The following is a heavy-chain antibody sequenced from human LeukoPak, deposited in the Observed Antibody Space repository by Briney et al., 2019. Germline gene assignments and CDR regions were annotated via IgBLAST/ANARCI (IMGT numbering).Heavy chain of an antibody. V-gene: IGHV4-4*07. CDR1: GGSINNYY. J-gene: IGHJ4*02. D-gene: IGHD2-15*01. Sequence: SETLSLTCSVSGGSINNYYWSWIRHPAGKGLEWIGRIYTSGNTNYSPSFKSRVTMSVDMSKNQFSLKLSSVTAADTAVYYCATCSGGSCYWGQGTLVTVSS. CDR2: IYTSGNT. CDR3: ATCSGGSCY.